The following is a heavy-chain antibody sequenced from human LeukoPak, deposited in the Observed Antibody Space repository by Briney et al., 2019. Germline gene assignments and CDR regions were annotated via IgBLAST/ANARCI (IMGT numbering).Heavy chain of an antibody. J-gene: IGHJ4*02. D-gene: IGHD3-10*01. CDR1: GYTFTSNY. CDR2: IYPRDGST. CDR3: VRDREGFDY. Sequence: ASVKVSCKASGYTFTSNYIHWVRQAPGQGLEWMGMIYPRDGSTSYAQKFQGRVTVTRDTSTSTVHMELSGLRSEDTAVYYCVRDREGFDYWGQGTLVTVSS. V-gene: IGHV1-46*01.